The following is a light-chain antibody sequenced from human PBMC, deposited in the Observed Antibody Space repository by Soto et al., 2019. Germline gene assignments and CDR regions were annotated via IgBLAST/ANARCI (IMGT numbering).Light chain of an antibody. CDR2: DAS. CDR3: QQRASWPIT. V-gene: IGKV3-11*01. Sequence: EIVLTQSPATLPLSPGNRVTLSCRASQSVGTQLAWYQQKPGQAPRLLIYDASNRATGIPARFSGSGSGTDFTLTISSLEGEDFALYFCQQRASWPITFGQGTRLEIK. CDR1: QSVGTQ. J-gene: IGKJ5*01.